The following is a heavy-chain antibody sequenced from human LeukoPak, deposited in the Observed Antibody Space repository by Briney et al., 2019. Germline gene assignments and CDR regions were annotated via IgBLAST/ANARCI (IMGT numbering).Heavy chain of an antibody. V-gene: IGHV2-5*02. CDR2: LYWDDDK. CDR3: VHTEYNYGSVAFDI. D-gene: IGHD5-18*01. CDR1: GFSPTTSGVG. J-gene: IGHJ3*02. Sequence: SGPTLAKPPQTLTLTCTFSGFSPTTSGVGVGWIRQPPGKALEWLALLYWDDDKRYSPSLRSRLTITKDTSKNQAVLTVTNMDPVDTATYFCVHTEYNYGSVAFDIWGQGTLVTVSS.